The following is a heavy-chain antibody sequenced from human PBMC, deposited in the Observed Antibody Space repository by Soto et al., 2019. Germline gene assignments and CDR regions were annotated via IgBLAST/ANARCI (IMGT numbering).Heavy chain of an antibody. CDR1: GFTFSDYA. CDR3: ANVPIWCSSTSCYTEGFDY. V-gene: IGHV3-23*01. Sequence: RLSCTASGFTFSDYAMSWVRQPPGKGLEWVSAISAGGSTYYADSVKGRFTVSRANSKNTLYLQMNSLRAEDTAVYYCANVPIWCSSTSCYTEGFDYWGQGTLVTVSS. D-gene: IGHD2-2*02. CDR2: ISAGGST. J-gene: IGHJ4*02.